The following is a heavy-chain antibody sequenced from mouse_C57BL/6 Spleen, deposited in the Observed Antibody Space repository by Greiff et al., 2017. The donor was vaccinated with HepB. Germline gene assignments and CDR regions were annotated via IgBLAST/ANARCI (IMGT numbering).Heavy chain of an antibody. D-gene: IGHD4-1*01. CDR2: ISYDGSN. V-gene: IGHV3-6*01. CDR1: GYSITSGYY. J-gene: IGHJ2*01. Sequence: EVQLQQSGPGLVKPSQSLSLTCSVTGYSITSGYYWNWIRQFPGNKLEWMGYISYDGSNNYNPSLKNRISITRDTSKNQFFLKLNSVTTEDTATYYCARGEGNWDAYFDYWGQGTTLTVSS. CDR3: ARGEGNWDAYFDY.